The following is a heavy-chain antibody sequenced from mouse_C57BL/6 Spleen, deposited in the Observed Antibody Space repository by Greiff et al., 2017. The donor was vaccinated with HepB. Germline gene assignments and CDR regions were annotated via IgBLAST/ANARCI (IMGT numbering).Heavy chain of an antibody. CDR3: ARESTVVSAFDV. J-gene: IGHJ1*03. Sequence: EVQLQQSGPELVKPGASVKISCKASGYTFTDYYMNWVKQSHGKSLEWIGDINPNNGGTSYNQKFKGKATLTVDKSSSTAYMELRSLTSEDSAVYYCARESTVVSAFDVWGTGTTVTVSS. D-gene: IGHD1-1*01. CDR1: GYTFTDYY. V-gene: IGHV1-26*01. CDR2: INPNNGGT.